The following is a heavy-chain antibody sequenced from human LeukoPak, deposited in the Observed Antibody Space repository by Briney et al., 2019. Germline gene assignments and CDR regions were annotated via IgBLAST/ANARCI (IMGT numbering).Heavy chain of an antibody. CDR2: IVVGSGNT. V-gene: IGHV1-58*02. CDR3: AADSWLRNAFDI. D-gene: IGHD5-12*01. CDR1: GFTFTSSA. J-gene: IGHJ3*02. Sequence: SVKVSCKASGFTFTSSAMQWVRQARGQRLEWIGWIVVGSGNTNYAQKFQERVTITRDMSTSTAYMELGSLRSEDTAVYYCAADSWLRNAFDIWGQGTMVTVSS.